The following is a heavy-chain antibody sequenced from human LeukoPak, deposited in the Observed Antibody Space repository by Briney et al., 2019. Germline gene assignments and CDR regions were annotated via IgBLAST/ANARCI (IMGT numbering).Heavy chain of an antibody. CDR3: AREDQFVIQRAFDI. J-gene: IGHJ3*02. CDR1: GGTLRNFG. D-gene: IGHD2/OR15-2a*01. CDR2: TIPLFNTA. V-gene: IGHV1-69*13. Sequence: SVKVSCKASGGTLRNFGISWVRQAPGQGLEWMGGTIPLFNTANYAHKFQGRVNIIADEATSTAYMELTGLRSEDTAVYYCAREDQFVIQRAFDIWGQGTVVTVSS.